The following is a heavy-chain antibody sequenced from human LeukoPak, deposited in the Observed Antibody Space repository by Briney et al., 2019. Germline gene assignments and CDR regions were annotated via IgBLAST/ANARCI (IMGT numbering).Heavy chain of an antibody. CDR3: AKLGREDYFDY. D-gene: IGHD3-10*01. CDR2: ISGSGGST. V-gene: IGHV3-23*01. Sequence: GGSLRLSCAASGFTFSSYGMSWVRQAPGKGLEWVSVISGSGGSTYYAASVKGRFTISRDNSKNTLYLQMNSLRAEDTAIYYCAKLGREDYFDYWGQGTLVTVSS. J-gene: IGHJ4*02. CDR1: GFTFSSYG.